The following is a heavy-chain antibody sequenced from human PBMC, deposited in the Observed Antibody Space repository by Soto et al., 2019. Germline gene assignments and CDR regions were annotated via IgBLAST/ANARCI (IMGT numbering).Heavy chain of an antibody. J-gene: IGHJ5*02. CDR3: ASELAALTWFDP. D-gene: IGHD1-1*01. CDR1: GFTFSSYS. CDR2: ISSSSSTI. V-gene: IGHV3-48*02. Sequence: EVQLVESGGGLVQPGGSLRLSCAASGFTFSSYSMNWVRQAPGKGLEWVSYISSSSSTIYYADSVKGRFTISRDNAKNSLYLQINSLRDEDTAVYYCASELAALTWFDPWGQGTLVTVSS.